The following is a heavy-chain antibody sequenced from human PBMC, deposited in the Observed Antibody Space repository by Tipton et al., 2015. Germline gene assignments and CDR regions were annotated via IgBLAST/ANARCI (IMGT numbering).Heavy chain of an antibody. CDR3: ACQDYDSLTRDYQTVDY. V-gene: IGHV4-34*01. CDR2: ITHSGST. J-gene: IGHJ4*02. CDR1: GGSFSTYY. D-gene: IGHD3-9*01. Sequence: TLSLTCAVSGGSFSTYYWSWIRQPPGKGLEWIAEITHSGSTNYNPSLKSRVTISVDTSKNQFSLKLTSVTAADTAVYYCACQDYDSLTRDYQTVDYWGQGTPVTVSS.